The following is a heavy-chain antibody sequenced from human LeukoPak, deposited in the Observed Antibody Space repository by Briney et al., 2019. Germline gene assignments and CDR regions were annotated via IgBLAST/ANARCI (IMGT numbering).Heavy chain of an antibody. J-gene: IGHJ4*02. D-gene: IGHD3-10*01. CDR1: GFTFSSYA. CDR3: AREGRASMVRGVIPPTSAFDY. Sequence: PVGSLRLSCAASGFTFSSYAMHWVRQAPGKGLEYVSAISSNGGSTYYANSVKGRFTISRDNSKNTLYLQMGSLRAEDMAVYYCAREGRASMVRGVIPPTSAFDYWGQGTLVTVSS. V-gene: IGHV3-64*01. CDR2: ISSNGGST.